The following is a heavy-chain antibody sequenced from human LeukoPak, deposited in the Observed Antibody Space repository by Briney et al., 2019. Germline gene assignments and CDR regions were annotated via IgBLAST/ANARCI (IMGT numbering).Heavy chain of an antibody. Sequence: SVKVSCKASGFAFTSSAIQWVRQARGRRLEWLGWIIVGRGETSYAQKLQERVTITTHMSTGTSYMELSSLSPDDTAVYFCAAERYSSGCGGSTPGGGGPLVTASS. CDR1: GFAFTSSA. J-gene: IGHJ5*02. D-gene: IGHD6-25*01. CDR2: IIVGRGET. V-gene: IGHV1-58*02. CDR3: AAERYSSGCGGSTP.